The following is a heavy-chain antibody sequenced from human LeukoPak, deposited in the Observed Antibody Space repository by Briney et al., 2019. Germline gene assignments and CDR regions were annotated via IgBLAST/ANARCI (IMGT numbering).Heavy chain of an antibody. CDR3: AKDIWATVTTCFVY. CDR2: ISWDSGSI. J-gene: IGHJ4*02. V-gene: IGHV3-9*01. CDR1: GFTFDDYA. Sequence: GRSLRLSCAASGFTFDDYAMHWVPPAPGNGREWVSGISWDSGSIGYADSVKGRFTISRDNAKNSLYLQMNSLRAEDTALYYRAKDIWATVTTCFVYWGQGALVTVCS. D-gene: IGHD4-11*01.